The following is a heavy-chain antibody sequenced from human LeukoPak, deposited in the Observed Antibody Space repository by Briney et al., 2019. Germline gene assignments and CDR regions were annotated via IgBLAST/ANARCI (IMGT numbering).Heavy chain of an antibody. CDR2: ISYDGSNK. D-gene: IGHD1-20*01. CDR1: RFTFSNYG. CDR3: AKTGNYNWNGFDY. J-gene: IGHJ4*02. V-gene: IGHV3-30*18. Sequence: GGSLRLSCAASRFTFSNYGMHWVRQAPGKGLEWVAIISYDGSNKYYADSVKGRFTISRDNSKNTLYLQMNSLRVADSAVYYCAKTGNYNWNGFDYWGQGTLVTVSS.